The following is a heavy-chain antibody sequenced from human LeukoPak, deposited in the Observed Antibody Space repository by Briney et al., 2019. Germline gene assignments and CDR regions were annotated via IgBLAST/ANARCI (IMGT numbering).Heavy chain of an antibody. V-gene: IGHV1-69*06. CDR1: GDTFSNYA. CDR3: ARAGWLQYYYFDY. CDR2: IIPIFGTA. Sequence: ASVKVSCMASGDTFSNYAISWVRQAPGQGLEWMGGIIPIFGTAKYAQKFQGRVTITADTSTSTAYMELSSLRSEDTAVYYCARAGWLQYYYFDYWGQGTLVTVSS. J-gene: IGHJ4*02. D-gene: IGHD5-24*01.